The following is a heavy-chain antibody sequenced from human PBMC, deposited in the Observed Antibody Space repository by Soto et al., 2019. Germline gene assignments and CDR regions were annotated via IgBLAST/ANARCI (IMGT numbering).Heavy chain of an antibody. CDR1: GGTFSSYA. CDR3: ARDLKSWKSGPYWYFDL. J-gene: IGHJ2*01. V-gene: IGHV1-69*01. D-gene: IGHD1-1*01. Sequence: QVQLVQSGAEVKKPGSSVKVSCKASGGTFSSYAISWVRQAPGQGLEWMGGIIPIFGTANYAQKFQGRVTITADESTSTAYMELSILRSEDTAVYYCARDLKSWKSGPYWYFDLWGRGTLVTVSS. CDR2: IIPIFGTA.